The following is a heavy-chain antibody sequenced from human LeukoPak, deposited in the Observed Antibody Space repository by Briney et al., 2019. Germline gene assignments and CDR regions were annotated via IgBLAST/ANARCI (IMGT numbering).Heavy chain of an antibody. CDR2: IYPGNSDT. V-gene: IGHV5-51*01. CDR3: ARRPNLYVDGYYDY. Sequence: GESLKISCKGSGYSFPNYWIAWVRQMPGKGLEWMAIIYPGNSDTRYSPSFQGQVTISADKSISTAYLQWSSLKASDTAMYYCARRPNLYVDGYYDYWGQGTLVTVSS. CDR1: GYSFPNYW. D-gene: IGHD3-16*01. J-gene: IGHJ4*02.